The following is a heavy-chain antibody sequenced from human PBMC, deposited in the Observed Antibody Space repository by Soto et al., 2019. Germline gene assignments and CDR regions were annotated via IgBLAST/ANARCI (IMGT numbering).Heavy chain of an antibody. CDR3: ARSPRVTIFGVVKRGYYYGMDV. V-gene: IGHV4-59*01. D-gene: IGHD3-3*01. Sequence: PSETLSLTCTVSGGSISSYYWSWIRQPPGKGLEWIGYIYYSGSTNYNPSLKSRVTISVDTSKNQFSLKLSSVTAADTAVYYCARSPRVTIFGVVKRGYYYGMDVWGQGTTVTVSS. J-gene: IGHJ6*02. CDR2: IYYSGST. CDR1: GGSISSYY.